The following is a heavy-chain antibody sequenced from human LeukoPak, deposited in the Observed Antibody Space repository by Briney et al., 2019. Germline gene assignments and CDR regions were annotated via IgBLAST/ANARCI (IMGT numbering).Heavy chain of an antibody. Sequence: SETLSLTCTVSGDSISSDDYYWSWIRQPPGKGLEWIGYIYYSGSTNYNPSLKSRVTISVDTSKNQFSLKLSSVTAADTAVYYCARATYYYYMDVWGKGTTVTISS. CDR2: IYYSGST. CDR3: ARATYYYYMDV. V-gene: IGHV4-61*08. CDR1: GDSISSDDYY. J-gene: IGHJ6*03.